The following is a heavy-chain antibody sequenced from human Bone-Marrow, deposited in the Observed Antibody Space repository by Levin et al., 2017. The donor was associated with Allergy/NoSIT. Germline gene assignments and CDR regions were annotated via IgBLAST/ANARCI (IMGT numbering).Heavy chain of an antibody. J-gene: IGHJ4*02. V-gene: IGHV5-10-1*01. D-gene: IGHD5-18*01. CDR2: IGPSDSYT. CDR1: GYSFTNYW. Sequence: GESLKISCTASGYSFTNYWIAWVRQMPGKGLEWMGRIGPSDSYTNYNASFQGHVTFSADKSINTAYLQWSSLQASDTAMYYCARRSVDSAMTYDYWGQGTLVTVSS. CDR3: ARRSVDSAMTYDY.